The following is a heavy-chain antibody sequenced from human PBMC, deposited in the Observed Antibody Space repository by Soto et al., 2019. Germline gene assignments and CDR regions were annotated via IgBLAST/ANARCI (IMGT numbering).Heavy chain of an antibody. J-gene: IGHJ6*02. CDR2: IYTSAST. Sequence: SETLSLTCTVSGASVNTYSWSWIRQPAGKGLEWIGRIYTSASTNYSPSLKGRLTLSVDTSKNQVSLKLTSVTAADTAIYYCAKDREEGYNFYYGMDVWGQGATVTVSS. V-gene: IGHV4-4*07. CDR1: GASVNTYS. D-gene: IGHD3-10*01. CDR3: AKDREEGYNFYYGMDV.